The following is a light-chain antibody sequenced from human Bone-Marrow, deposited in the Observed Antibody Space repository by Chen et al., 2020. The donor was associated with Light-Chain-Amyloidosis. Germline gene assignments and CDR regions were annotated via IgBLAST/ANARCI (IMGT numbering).Light chain of an antibody. CDR1: SSNIGSNY. CDR2: RNN. V-gene: IGLV1-47*01. CDR3: AAWDDSLSGPV. J-gene: IGLJ2*01. Sequence: QSVLTQPPSASGTPGQRVTISCSGSSSNIGSNYVYWYQQLPGTATKLLIYRNNQQPAGVPDRFSCSKSVTSASLAISGLRSEDAAEYYCAAWDDSLSGPVFGGGTKLTVL.